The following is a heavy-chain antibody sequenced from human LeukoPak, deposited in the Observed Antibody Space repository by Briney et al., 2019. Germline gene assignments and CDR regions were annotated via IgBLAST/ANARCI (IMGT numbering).Heavy chain of an antibody. CDR1: GYTFTGYY. V-gene: IGHV1-2*02. J-gene: IGHJ4*02. CDR3: ARNDVGLVEPNFDY. CDR2: INPNSGGT. D-gene: IGHD6-19*01. Sequence: GASVKVSCKASGYTFTGYYMHWVRQAPGQGLEWMGWINPNSGGTNYAQKFQGRVTMTRDTSISTAYMELSRLRSDDTAVYYCARNDVGLVEPNFDYWGQGTLVTVSS.